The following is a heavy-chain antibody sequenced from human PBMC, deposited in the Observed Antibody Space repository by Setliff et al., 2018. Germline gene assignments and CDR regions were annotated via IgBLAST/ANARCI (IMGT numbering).Heavy chain of an antibody. CDR1: GASLSSGSYY. V-gene: IGHV4-61*02. D-gene: IGHD2-21*01. CDR3: AKEYVVNSFVSNSHQHYGLDV. J-gene: IGHJ6*02. CDR2: IYTSGAT. Sequence: SETLSLTCTVSGASLSSGSYYWSWIRQSAGKGLEWIGRIYTSGATTHSPSLKGRVSISADTSKNLFSLRLKSVTAADTAVYYCAKEYVVNSFVSNSHQHYGLDVWGQGTTVTVSS.